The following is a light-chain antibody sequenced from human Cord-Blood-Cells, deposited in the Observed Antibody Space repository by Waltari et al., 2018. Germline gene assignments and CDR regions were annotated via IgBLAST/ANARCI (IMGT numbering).Light chain of an antibody. CDR3: QVWDSSSDHYV. Sequence: SYLLTQPPSVSVAPGKTARITCGGNNIGSKSVHWYQQKPGQAPVLVIYYDSDRPSGIPERFSGSNSGNTATLTISSVEAGDEADYYCQVWDSSSDHYVFGTGTKVTVL. CDR1: NIGSKS. J-gene: IGLJ1*01. CDR2: YDS. V-gene: IGLV3-21*04.